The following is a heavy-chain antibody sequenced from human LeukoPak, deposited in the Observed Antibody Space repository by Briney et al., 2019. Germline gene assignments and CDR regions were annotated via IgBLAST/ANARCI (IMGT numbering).Heavy chain of an antibody. CDR3: ARVYYYGSGSYLRSYYYYGMDV. J-gene: IGHJ6*02. D-gene: IGHD3-10*01. Sequence: ASVKVSCKASGYTFISYDINWVRQATGQGLEWMGWMNPNSGNTGYAQKFQGRVTMTRNTSISTAYMELSSLRSEDTAVYYCARVYYYGSGSYLRSYYYYGMDVWGQGTTVTVSS. CDR1: GYTFISYD. CDR2: MNPNSGNT. V-gene: IGHV1-8*01.